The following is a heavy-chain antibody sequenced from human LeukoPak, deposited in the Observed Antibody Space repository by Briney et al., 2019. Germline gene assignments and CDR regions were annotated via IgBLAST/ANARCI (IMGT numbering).Heavy chain of an antibody. J-gene: IGHJ4*02. CDR2: TNPNSGGT. CDR3: ARGRDFWSGYPEY. CDR1: GYTFTGYY. D-gene: IGHD3-3*01. Sequence: GASVKVSCKASGYTFTGYYMYWVRQAPGQGLEWMGWTNPNSGGTNYAQKFQGRVTMTRDTSISTAYMELSRLRSDDTAVYYCARGRDFWSGYPEYWGQGTLVTVSS. V-gene: IGHV1-2*02.